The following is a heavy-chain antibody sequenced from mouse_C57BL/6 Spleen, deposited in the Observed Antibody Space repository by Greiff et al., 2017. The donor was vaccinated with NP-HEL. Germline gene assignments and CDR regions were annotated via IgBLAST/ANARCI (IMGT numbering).Heavy chain of an antibody. Sequence: LQESGAELVKPGASVKMSCKASGYTFTTHPIEWMKQNHGKSLEWIGNFHPYNDDTKYNEKFKGKATLTVEKSSSTVYLELSRLTSDDSAVYYCARPKYAGYYPAWFAYWGQGTLVTVSA. J-gene: IGHJ3*01. D-gene: IGHD2-3*01. CDR3: ARPKYAGYYPAWFAY. V-gene: IGHV1-47*01. CDR1: GYTFTTHP. CDR2: FHPYNDDT.